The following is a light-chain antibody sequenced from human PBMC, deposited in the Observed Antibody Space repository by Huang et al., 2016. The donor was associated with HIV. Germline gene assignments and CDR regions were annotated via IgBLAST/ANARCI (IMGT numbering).Light chain of an antibody. CDR1: QSVSSSY. J-gene: IGKJ4*01. CDR2: GAS. CDR3: QQYGSSPRT. V-gene: IGKV3-20*01. Sequence: IVLTQSPGTLSLSPGERATLSCRASQSVSSSYLAWYQQKPGQAPRLLIDGASSSATGIPDRFSGSGSGTDFTLTISRLQPEDFAVYYCQQYGSSPRTFGGGTQVEIK.